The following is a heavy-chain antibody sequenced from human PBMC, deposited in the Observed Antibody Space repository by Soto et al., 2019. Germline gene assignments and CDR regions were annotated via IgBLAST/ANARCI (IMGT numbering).Heavy chain of an antibody. CDR1: GYTFTDHY. CDR2: TNPYSGGT. J-gene: IGHJ4*02. V-gene: IGHV1-2*02. D-gene: IGHD2-21*01. Sequence: ASVKVSCKASGYTFTDHYIHWLRQAPGQSLEWMGWTNPYSGGTHFARKFQDRVTMARDTSVSTAYMELSSLKSDDTAVYYCARPKYGETYFDSWGQGTVVTVSS. CDR3: ARPKYGETYFDS.